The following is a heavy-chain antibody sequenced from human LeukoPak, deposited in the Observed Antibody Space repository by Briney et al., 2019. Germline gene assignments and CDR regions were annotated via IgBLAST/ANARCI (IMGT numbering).Heavy chain of an antibody. Sequence: SGPTLVKPTQTLTLTCTFSGFSLNTNAVVVGWVRQPPGQALEWLTFIYGNDDKRYSPSLESRLTITKDTSKNQMVITMTDMDYVDTATYYCVHRTSVTSVDHWGQGTLVTVSS. CDR3: VHRTSVTSVDH. CDR2: IYGNDDK. CDR1: GFSLNTNAVV. D-gene: IGHD4-17*01. J-gene: IGHJ4*02. V-gene: IGHV2-5*01.